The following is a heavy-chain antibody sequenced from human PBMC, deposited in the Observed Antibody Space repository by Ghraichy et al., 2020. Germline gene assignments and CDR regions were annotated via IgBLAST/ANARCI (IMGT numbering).Heavy chain of an antibody. Sequence: SETLSLTCSVSGGSITSGSYHWSWIRQPAGKGLEWIGRIYSRGSATYNPSLKSRVSISVDTSKNQFALKVTSVTAADTAVYYCAREGETTVTPWDYYFYYMDVWGKGTTVTVSS. CDR2: IYSRGSA. CDR3: AREGETTVTPWDYYFYYMDV. V-gene: IGHV4-61*02. J-gene: IGHJ6*03. CDR1: GGSITSGSYH. D-gene: IGHD4-17*01.